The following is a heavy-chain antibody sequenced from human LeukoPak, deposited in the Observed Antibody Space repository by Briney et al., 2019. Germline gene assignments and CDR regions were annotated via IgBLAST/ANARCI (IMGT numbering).Heavy chain of an antibody. J-gene: IGHJ6*03. CDR1: GGSISSSPYY. V-gene: IGHV4-39*07. D-gene: IGHD2-8*01. CDR2: IYYSGTT. CDR3: AREITPWDTNGWGTYYFYMDV. Sequence: PSETLSLTCTVSGGSISSSPYYWGWIRQPPGKGLEWIGSIYYSGTTHYNPSLESRVTISVDTSKNQFSLKLASVTAADTAVYYCAREITPWDTNGWGTYYFYMDVWGRGTTVTVSS.